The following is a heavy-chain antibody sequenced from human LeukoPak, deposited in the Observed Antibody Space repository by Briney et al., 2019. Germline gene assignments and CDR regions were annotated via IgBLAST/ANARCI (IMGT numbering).Heavy chain of an antibody. CDR2: INPNSGGS. CDR3: ARGPRYGESGYDLGPY. D-gene: IGHD5-12*01. CDR1: GYTFTSYY. J-gene: IGHJ4*02. Sequence: ASVKVSCKASGYTFTSYYIHWVRQAPGQGLEWVGWINPNSGGSHYAQKFQGRVTMTRDTSISTGYMELTSLRTDDTAVYYCARGPRYGESGYDLGPYWGQGTRVTVSS. V-gene: IGHV1-2*02.